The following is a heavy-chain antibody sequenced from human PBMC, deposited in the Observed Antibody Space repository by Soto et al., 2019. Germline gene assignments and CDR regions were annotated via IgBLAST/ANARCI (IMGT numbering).Heavy chain of an antibody. V-gene: IGHV4-39*01. CDR3: ARRAYYDFWSGYQGYYYYGMDV. J-gene: IGHJ6*02. D-gene: IGHD3-3*01. CDR1: GGSISSSSYY. Sequence: QLQLQESGPGLVKPSETLSLTCTVSGGSISSSSYYWGWIRQPPGKGLEWIGSIYYSGSTYYNPSLKSRVTISVDTSKNQFSLKLSSVTAADTAVYYCARRAYYDFWSGYQGYYYYGMDVWGQGTTVTVAS. CDR2: IYYSGST.